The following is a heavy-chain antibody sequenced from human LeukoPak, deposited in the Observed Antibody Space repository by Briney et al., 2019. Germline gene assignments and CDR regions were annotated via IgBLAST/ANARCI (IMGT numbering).Heavy chain of an antibody. D-gene: IGHD2-2*01. CDR3: ARGQVVPAAGYDY. Sequence: GASVKVSCKASGYTFTGYYMHWVRQAPGQGLEWMGWINPNSGGTNYAQKFQGWVTMTRDTSISTAYMELSRLRSDDTAVYYCARGQVVPAAGYDYWGQGTLVTVSS. V-gene: IGHV1-2*04. J-gene: IGHJ4*02. CDR1: GYTFTGYY. CDR2: INPNSGGT.